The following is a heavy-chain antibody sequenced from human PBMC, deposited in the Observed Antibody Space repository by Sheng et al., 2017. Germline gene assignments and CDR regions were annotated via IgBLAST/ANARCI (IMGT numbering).Heavy chain of an antibody. V-gene: IGHV3-49*04. CDR1: GFTFGDYA. J-gene: IGHJ4*02. CDR2: IRSKAYGGTT. D-gene: IGHD5-12*01. Sequence: EVQLVESGGGLVQPGRSLRLSCTASGFTFGDYAMSWVRQAPGKGLEWVGFIRSKAYGGTTEYAASVKGRFTISRDDSKSIAYLQMNSLKTEDTAVYYCTRERGRWLQKLDYWGQGTLVTVSS. CDR3: TRERGRWLQKLDY.